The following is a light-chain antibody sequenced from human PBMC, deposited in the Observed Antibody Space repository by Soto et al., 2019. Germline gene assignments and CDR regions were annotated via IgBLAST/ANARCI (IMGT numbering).Light chain of an antibody. CDR2: DAS. CDR3: QQRSTWPQIT. J-gene: IGKJ5*01. CDR1: QSVSSY. Sequence: EIVLTQSPATLSCSPGERATLSWRVSQSVSSYLAWYQQKPGQAPRFLIYDASNRATGIPARFSGSGSGTDFTLTISSLEPEDFAVYYCQQRSTWPQITFGQGTRLEI. V-gene: IGKV3-11*01.